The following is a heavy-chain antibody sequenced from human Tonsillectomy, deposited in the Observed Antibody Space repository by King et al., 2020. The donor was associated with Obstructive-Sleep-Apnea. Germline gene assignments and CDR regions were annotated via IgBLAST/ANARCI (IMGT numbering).Heavy chain of an antibody. CDR1: GFTFTNYW. CDR2: IRQDGGDQ. CDR3: TRDYASTGTAGYYGIDY. V-gene: IGHV3-7*01. D-gene: IGHD3-22*01. Sequence: EVQLVESGGGLVQPGGSLRLSCAVSGFTFTNYWMSWVRQAPGKGLEWVANIRQDGGDQFYADSVKGRITISRDNAKNSLYLQMNSLRAEDTAVYYCTRDYASTGTAGYYGIDYWGQGTLVTVSS. J-gene: IGHJ4*02.